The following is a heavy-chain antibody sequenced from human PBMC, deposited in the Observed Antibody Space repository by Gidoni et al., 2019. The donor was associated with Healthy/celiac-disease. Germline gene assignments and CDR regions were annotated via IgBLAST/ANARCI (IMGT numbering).Heavy chain of an antibody. CDR1: GFTVSSYS. D-gene: IGHD1-26*01. CDR3: ASDPWGLRRSRSRDY. Sequence: EVQLVESGGGLVKPGGSLRLSCAASGFTVSSYSMNWVRQAPGKGLEWVASISSSSSYIYYADSVKGRFTISRDNAKNSLYLQMNSLRAEDTAVYYCASDPWGLRRSRSRDYWGQGTLVTVSS. J-gene: IGHJ4*02. CDR2: ISSSSSYI. V-gene: IGHV3-21*01.